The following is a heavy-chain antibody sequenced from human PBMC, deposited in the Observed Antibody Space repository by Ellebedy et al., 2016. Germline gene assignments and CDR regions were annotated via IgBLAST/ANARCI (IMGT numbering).Heavy chain of an antibody. CDR2: ISSSSSTI. Sequence: GESLKISXAASGFTFSSYSMNWVRQAPGKGLEWVSYISSSSSTIYYADSVKGRFTISRDNAKNSLYLQMNSLRAEDTAVYYCAIPKSTPGYWGQGTLVTVSS. CDR3: AIPKSTPGY. V-gene: IGHV3-48*04. CDR1: GFTFSSYS. J-gene: IGHJ4*02.